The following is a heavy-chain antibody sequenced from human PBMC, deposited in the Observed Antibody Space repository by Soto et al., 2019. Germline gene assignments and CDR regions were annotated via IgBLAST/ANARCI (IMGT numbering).Heavy chain of an antibody. Sequence: SETLSLTCTVSGGSISSYYWSWIRQPPGKGLEWIGYIYDSESAYYNPSLKSRVTISMDTSKNHFAMRLSSVTAADTAVYYCARASSSSSAADYWGQGTQVTVSS. J-gene: IGHJ4*02. CDR3: ARASSSSSAADY. V-gene: IGHV4-59*12. CDR2: IYDSESA. D-gene: IGHD6-6*01. CDR1: GGSISSYY.